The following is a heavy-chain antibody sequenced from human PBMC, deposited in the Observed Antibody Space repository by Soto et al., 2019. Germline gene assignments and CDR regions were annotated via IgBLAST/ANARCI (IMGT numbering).Heavy chain of an antibody. CDR2: IYHSGST. CDR3: ARDDPIVVVPTSLGAMDV. Sequence: SETLCLTCAVYGGPISSNKWWSWVRQPPGKGLEWIGEIYHSGSTNYNPSLKSRVTISLDKSKNQFSLKLTSVTAADSAVYYCARDDPIVVVPTSLGAMDVWGQGTTVPVSS. CDR1: GGPISSNKW. V-gene: IGHV4-4*02. J-gene: IGHJ6*02. D-gene: IGHD2-2*01.